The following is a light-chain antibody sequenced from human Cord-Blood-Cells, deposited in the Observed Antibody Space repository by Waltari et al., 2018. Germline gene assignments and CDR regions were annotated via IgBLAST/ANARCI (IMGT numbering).Light chain of an antibody. Sequence: DIQMTQSPSSLSASVGDRVTITCRASQRISSYLNWYQQKPGKATKLLIYAASSLQSGVSSRFSGSGSGTEFTLTISSLQPEDFATYYCQQSYSTPCTFGPGTKVDIK. J-gene: IGKJ3*01. V-gene: IGKV1-39*01. CDR3: QQSYSTPCT. CDR2: AAS. CDR1: QRISSY.